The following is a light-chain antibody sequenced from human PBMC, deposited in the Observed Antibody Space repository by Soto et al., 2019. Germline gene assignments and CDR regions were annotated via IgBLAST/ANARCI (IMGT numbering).Light chain of an antibody. CDR3: SSYKSSSTLYV. J-gene: IGLJ1*01. V-gene: IGLV2-14*01. Sequence: QSALTQPASVSGSPGQSITISCTGTSXDVGNYNYVSWYQQYPGRVPKLLIYMVSNRPSGVSNRFSGSKSGNTASLTISGLQAEDEADYFCSSYKSSSTLYVFGTGTRSPS. CDR1: SXDVGNYNY. CDR2: MVS.